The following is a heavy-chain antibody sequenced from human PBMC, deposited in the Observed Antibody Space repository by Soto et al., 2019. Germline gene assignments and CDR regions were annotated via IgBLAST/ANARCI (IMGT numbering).Heavy chain of an antibody. J-gene: IGHJ4*02. CDR1: GFTFSIHE. CDR2: ISSSGTTM. V-gene: IGHV3-48*03. Sequence: GGSLRLSCAASGFTFSIHEMNWIRHAPGKGLEWVSYISSSGTTMYYADSVKGRFTISRDNAKNSLFLQMNSLRAEDTALYYCARGGVYWGQGTLVTVSS. D-gene: IGHD2-8*01. CDR3: ARGGVY.